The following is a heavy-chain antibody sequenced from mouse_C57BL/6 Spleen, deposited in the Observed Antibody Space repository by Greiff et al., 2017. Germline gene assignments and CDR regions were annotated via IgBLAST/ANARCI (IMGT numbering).Heavy chain of an antibody. CDR2: INPNNGGT. Sequence: VQLQQSGPELVKPGASVKMSCKASGYTFTDYNMHWVKQSHGKSLEWIGYINPNNGGTSYNQKFKGKATLTVYKSSSTAYMELRSLTSMDSAVYYCAREGNYYGSSYGFAYWGRGTLVTVSA. CDR1: GYTFTDYN. J-gene: IGHJ3*01. CDR3: AREGNYYGSSYGFAY. V-gene: IGHV1-22*01. D-gene: IGHD1-1*01.